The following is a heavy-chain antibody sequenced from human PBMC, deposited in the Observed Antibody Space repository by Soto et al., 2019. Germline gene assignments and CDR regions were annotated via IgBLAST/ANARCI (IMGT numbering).Heavy chain of an antibody. D-gene: IGHD5-12*01. CDR1: GYTFTTYA. J-gene: IGHJ4*02. CDR2: INAYNGNT. CDR3: ARDRGGYDRRPLDY. Sequence: ASVKVSCKASGYTFTTYAMHWVRQAPGQRLEWMGWINAYNGNTNYAQKLQGRVTMTTDTSTSTAYMELRSLRSDDTAVYYCARDRGGYDRRPLDYWGQGTLVTVSS. V-gene: IGHV1-18*01.